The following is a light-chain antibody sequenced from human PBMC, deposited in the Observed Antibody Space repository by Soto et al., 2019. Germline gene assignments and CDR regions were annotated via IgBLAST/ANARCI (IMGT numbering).Light chain of an antibody. CDR2: SAS. CDR3: QQLSSYPFT. Sequence: DIQLTHSPSVLSASVGDTVTITCRASQALSNYLAWYQQKPGKAPDLLIYSASTLQSGVPSRFSGSGSETEFSLTIRALQPEDFATYYCQQLSSYPFTFGGGTKVEIX. V-gene: IGKV1-9*01. CDR1: QALSNY. J-gene: IGKJ4*01.